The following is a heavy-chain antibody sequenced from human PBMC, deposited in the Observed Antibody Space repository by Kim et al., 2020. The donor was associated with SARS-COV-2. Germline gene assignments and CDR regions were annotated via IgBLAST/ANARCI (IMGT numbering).Heavy chain of an antibody. Sequence: GRSLRLSCAASGFTFSSYAMHWVRQAPGKGLEWVAVISYDGSNKYYADSVKGRFTISRDNSKNTLYLQMNSLRAEDTAVYYCARERYDSSGYQLVYYYY. D-gene: IGHD3-22*01. CDR2: ISYDGSNK. CDR1: GFTFSSYA. J-gene: IGHJ6*01. V-gene: IGHV3-30*04. CDR3: ARERYDSSGYQLVYYYY.